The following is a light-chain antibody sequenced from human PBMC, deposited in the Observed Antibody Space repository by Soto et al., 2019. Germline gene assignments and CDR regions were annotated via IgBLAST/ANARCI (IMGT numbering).Light chain of an antibody. CDR2: RNN. Sequence: QSVLTQPPSASGTPGQRVTISCSGSSSNIGSNYVYWYQQLPGTAPKLLIYRNNQRPSGVPDRFSGSKSGTSASLAISGLRFEDEADYYCAAWDDSLSGLYVFGPGTKVIVL. J-gene: IGLJ1*01. CDR3: AAWDDSLSGLYV. CDR1: SSNIGSNY. V-gene: IGLV1-47*01.